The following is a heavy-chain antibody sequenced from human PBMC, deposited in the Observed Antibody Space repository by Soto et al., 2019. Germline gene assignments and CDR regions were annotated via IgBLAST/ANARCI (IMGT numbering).Heavy chain of an antibody. CDR2: INTDNGDA. Sequence: ASVKVSCKASGYTFTSYSIHWVRQAPGQGLEWIGWINTDNGDAKYSQKFQGRVTVTRDTSATTAYMEVSSLRSEDTAVYYCARGDHYIFRTGHYTLAGLDSWGQGTLVTVSS. V-gene: IGHV1-3*04. CDR1: GYTFTSYS. J-gene: IGHJ4*02. D-gene: IGHD3-3*01. CDR3: ARGDHYIFRTGHYTLAGLDS.